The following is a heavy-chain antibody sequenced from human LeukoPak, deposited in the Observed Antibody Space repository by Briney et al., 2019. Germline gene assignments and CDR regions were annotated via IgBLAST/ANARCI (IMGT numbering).Heavy chain of an antibody. J-gene: IGHJ4*02. V-gene: IGHV4-59*01. Sequence: KTSETLSLTSAVYGGSFSGYYWSWIRQPPGKGLEWIGYIYYSGSTNYNPSLKSRVTISVDTSKNQFSLKLSSVTAADTAVYYCARAVAGWYYFDYWGQGTLVTVSS. CDR2: IYYSGST. D-gene: IGHD6-19*01. CDR1: GGSFSGYY. CDR3: ARAVAGWYYFDY.